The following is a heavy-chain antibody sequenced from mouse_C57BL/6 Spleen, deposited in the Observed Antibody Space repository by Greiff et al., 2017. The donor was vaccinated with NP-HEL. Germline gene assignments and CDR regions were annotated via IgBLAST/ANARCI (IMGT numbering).Heavy chain of an antibody. V-gene: IGHV1-15*01. CDR3: TRRWDAWFAY. D-gene: IGHD4-1*01. J-gene: IGHJ3*01. Sequence: QVQLQQSGAELVRPGASVTLSCKASGYTFTDYEMHWVKQTPVHGLEWIGAIDPETGGTAYNQKFKGKAILTADKSSSTAYMELRSLTSEDSAVYYCTRRWDAWFAYWGQGTLVTVSA. CDR1: GYTFTDYE. CDR2: IDPETGGT.